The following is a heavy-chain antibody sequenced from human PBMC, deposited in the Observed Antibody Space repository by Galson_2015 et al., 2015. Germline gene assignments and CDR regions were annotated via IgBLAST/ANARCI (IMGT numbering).Heavy chain of an antibody. CDR3: ASVGIGSSWHTSGMDV. D-gene: IGHD6-13*01. Sequence: SLRLSCAASGFTFSSYWMHWVRHAPGKGLVWVSRINSDGSSTSYADSVKGRFTISRDNAKNTLYLQMNSLRAEDTAVYYCASVGIGSSWHTSGMDVWGQGTTVTVSS. CDR2: INSDGSST. J-gene: IGHJ6*02. V-gene: IGHV3-74*01. CDR1: GFTFSSYW.